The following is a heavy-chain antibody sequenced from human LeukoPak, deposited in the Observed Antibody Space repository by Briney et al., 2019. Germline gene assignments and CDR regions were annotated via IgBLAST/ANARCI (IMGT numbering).Heavy chain of an antibody. CDR1: GFTFSSYA. CDR3: ANLQWEPLVGAPDY. V-gene: IGHV3-23*01. J-gene: IGHJ4*02. Sequence: GRSLRLSCAASGFTFSSYAMSWVRQAPGKGLEWVSAISGSGGSTYYADSVKGRFTISRDNSKNTLYLQMNSLRAEDTAVYYCANLQWEPLVGAPDYWGQGTLVTVSS. D-gene: IGHD1-26*01. CDR2: ISGSGGST.